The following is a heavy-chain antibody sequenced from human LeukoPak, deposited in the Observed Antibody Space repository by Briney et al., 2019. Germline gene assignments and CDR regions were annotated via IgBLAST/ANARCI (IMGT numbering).Heavy chain of an antibody. V-gene: IGHV5-51*01. D-gene: IGHD5-12*01. Sequence: GESLKISGKGSGYSFTSYWIGWVRQMPGKGLEWMGIINPGYSDIRYSPSFQGQVTISADKSISTAYLQWSSLKASDTAIYYCARHDKGYSGYVTLDYWGQGTLVTVSS. CDR3: ARHDKGYSGYVTLDY. J-gene: IGHJ4*02. CDR2: INPGYSDI. CDR1: GYSFTSYW.